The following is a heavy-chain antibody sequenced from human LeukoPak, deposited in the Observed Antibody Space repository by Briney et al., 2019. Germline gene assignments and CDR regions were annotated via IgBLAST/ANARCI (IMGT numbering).Heavy chain of an antibody. Sequence: PSETLSLTCTVSGGSISSYYWSWIRQPAGKGLEWIGRIYTSGSTNYNPSLKSRVAMSVDTSKNQFSLKLSSVTAADTAVYYCARVGYSSGWYFDLWGRGTLVTVSS. J-gene: IGHJ2*01. D-gene: IGHD6-19*01. V-gene: IGHV4-4*07. CDR3: ARVGYSSGWYFDL. CDR2: IYTSGST. CDR1: GGSISSYY.